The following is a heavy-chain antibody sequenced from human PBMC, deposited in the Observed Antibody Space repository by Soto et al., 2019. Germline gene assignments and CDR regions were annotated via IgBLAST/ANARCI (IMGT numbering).Heavy chain of an antibody. D-gene: IGHD3-9*01. Sequence: LSETLSLTCTVSGGSVSSGSYYWSWIRQPPGKGLEWFGYIYYSGSTNYNPSLKSRVTISVDTSKNQFSLKLYSVTAADTAVYYCARQGDILSGYHYYFAYWGPGTLVTVSS. V-gene: IGHV4-61*01. CDR3: ARQGDILSGYHYYFAY. CDR1: GGSVSSGSYY. J-gene: IGHJ4*02. CDR2: IYYSGST.